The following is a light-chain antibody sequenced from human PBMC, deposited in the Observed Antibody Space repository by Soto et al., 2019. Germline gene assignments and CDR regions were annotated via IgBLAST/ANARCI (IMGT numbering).Light chain of an antibody. J-gene: IGKJ1*01. CDR3: MQCTHLPWT. V-gene: IGKV2-30*01. CDR1: QSLVYSDGKAY. Sequence: DAVLTQSPLSLPVTLGQPAAISCRSSQSLVYSDGKAYLIWFQQRPGQSPRRLIYQVSRRDAGVPDRFSGSGSGTDFLLIISRVEAEDVGVDYCMQCTHLPWTFGQGTKVEIQ. CDR2: QVS.